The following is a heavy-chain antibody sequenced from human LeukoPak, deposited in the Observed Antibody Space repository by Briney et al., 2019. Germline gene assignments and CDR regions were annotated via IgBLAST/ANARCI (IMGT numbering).Heavy chain of an antibody. CDR1: GYTFTSYT. V-gene: IGHV3-21*01. CDR3: ARDSSSTQQLWFVY. J-gene: IGHJ4*02. D-gene: IGHD5-18*01. CDR2: ISSSSHYI. Sequence: GASVKVSCKASGYTFTSYTMNWVRQAPGKGLEWVSYISSSSHYIYYADSVKGRFTISRDNAKNSLYLQMNSLRAEDTAVYYCARDSSSTQQLWFVYWGQGTLVTVSS.